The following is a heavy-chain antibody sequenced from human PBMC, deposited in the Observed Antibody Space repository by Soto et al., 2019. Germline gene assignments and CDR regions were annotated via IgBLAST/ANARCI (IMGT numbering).Heavy chain of an antibody. V-gene: IGHV4-39*02. D-gene: IGHD3-22*01. Sequence: QLQLQESGPGLVQPSETLSLTCTVSGDSISGSSYYWAWIRQPPGKGLEWIGSIYYSGSTYYNPSLKSRVTISVDTSKNHFSLKLSSVTAADTAVYYCARPGAYYLNFDSWGQCTLVTVSS. CDR1: GDSISGSSYY. J-gene: IGHJ4*02. CDR2: IYYSGST. CDR3: ARPGAYYLNFDS.